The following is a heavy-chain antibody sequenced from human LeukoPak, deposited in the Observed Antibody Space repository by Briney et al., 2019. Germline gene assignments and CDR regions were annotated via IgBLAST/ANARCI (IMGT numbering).Heavy chain of an antibody. V-gene: IGHV3-64*04. J-gene: IGHJ3*02. CDR1: GFTFSSYA. CDR3: ARDGEAHAFDI. Sequence: GGSLRLSCSVSGFTFSSYALHWVRQAPGKGLEYVSSISSDGGSTYYADSVKGRFTISRDDAKNSLYLQMNSLRAEDTAVYYCARDGEAHAFDIWGQGTMVTVSS. CDR2: ISSDGGST.